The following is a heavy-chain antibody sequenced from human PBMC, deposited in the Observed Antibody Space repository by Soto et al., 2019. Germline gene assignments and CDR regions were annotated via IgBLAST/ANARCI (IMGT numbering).Heavy chain of an antibody. CDR3: ARGQRFSGWFYP. CDR1: GGSMSSYY. CDR2: VYSSGGT. V-gene: IGHV4-4*07. Sequence: QVHLQQSGPGLVNPSETLSLTCTVSGGSMSSYYWTWIWQPVGKGLEWIGRVYSSGGTHYNPSLKSRVTISLDTSKNQFSLRLLSVTDADTAFYYCARGQRFSGWFYPWGQGTLVTVSS. D-gene: IGHD3-3*01. J-gene: IGHJ5*02.